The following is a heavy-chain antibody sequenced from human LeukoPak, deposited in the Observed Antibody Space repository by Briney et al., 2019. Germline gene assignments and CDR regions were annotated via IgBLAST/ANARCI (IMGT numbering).Heavy chain of an antibody. J-gene: IGHJ6*03. CDR1: GFTFSSYS. Sequence: PGGSLRLSCAASGFTFSSYSMNWVRQAPGKGLEWVSYISSSSTTIYYADSVKGRFTISRDNAKNSLYLQMNSLRAEDTAVYYCAREMSYYDTSGYSRRYYYYMDVWGKGTTVTVSS. D-gene: IGHD3-22*01. CDR2: ISSSSTTI. V-gene: IGHV3-48*01. CDR3: AREMSYYDTSGYSRRYYYYMDV.